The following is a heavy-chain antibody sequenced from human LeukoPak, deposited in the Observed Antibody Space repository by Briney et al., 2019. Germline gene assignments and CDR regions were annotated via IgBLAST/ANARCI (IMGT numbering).Heavy chain of an antibody. D-gene: IGHD4-17*01. V-gene: IGHV3-11*01. CDR1: GFTFSDYY. CDR2: ISRSGSTI. J-gene: IGHJ6*02. CDR3: ARAPDYGDYPGYGMDV. Sequence: GGSLRLSCAASGFTFSDYYINWIRQAPGKGLEWVSYISRSGSTIYYADSVKGRFTISRDNAKNSLSLQMNSLRAEDTAVYFCARAPDYGDYPGYGMDVWGQGTTVTVSS.